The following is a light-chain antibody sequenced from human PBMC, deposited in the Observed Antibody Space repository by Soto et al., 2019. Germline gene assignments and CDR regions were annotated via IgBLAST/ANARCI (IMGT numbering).Light chain of an antibody. CDR1: SSNIGAGYD. Sequence: ALTQPPSVSGAPGQRVTISCTGSSSNIGAGYDVHWYQHRPGTAPKLLIFGSSNRPSGVPVPDRFSGSKSGTSASLAITGLTAEHEGDYSCQSYDSKLDARYVFGTGTKVTVL. J-gene: IGLJ1*01. CDR2: GSS. CDR3: QSYDSKLDARYV. V-gene: IGLV1-40*01.